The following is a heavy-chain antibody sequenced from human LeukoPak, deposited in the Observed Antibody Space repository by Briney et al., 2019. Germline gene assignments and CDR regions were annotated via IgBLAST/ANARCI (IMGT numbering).Heavy chain of an antibody. D-gene: IGHD3-3*01. CDR3: ARSATDFWSGDFDP. J-gene: IGHJ5*02. V-gene: IGHV3-21*01. CDR1: GFTFSSYS. CDR2: ISSSSSYI. Sequence: TGGTLRLSCAASGFTFSSYSMNWVRQAPGKGLEWVPSISSSSSYIYYADSVKGRFTISRDNAKNSLYLQMNSLRAEDTAVYYCARSATDFWSGDFDPWGQGTLVTVSS.